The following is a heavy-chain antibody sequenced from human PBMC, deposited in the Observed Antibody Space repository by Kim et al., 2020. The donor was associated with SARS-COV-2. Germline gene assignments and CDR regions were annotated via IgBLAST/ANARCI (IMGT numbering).Heavy chain of an antibody. J-gene: IGHJ5*02. CDR3: ARISYDISTGNRRFSWFDP. V-gene: IGHV3-23*01. CDR2: ITASASVT. Sequence: GGSLRLSCAASGFTFTSYAMSWVRQAPGKGLEWVSAITASASVTYYADSVKGRFTISRDNSKNTLYLQVNSLRADDTAIYYCARISYDISTGNRRFSWFDPWGQGTLVTVSS. CDR1: GFTFTSYA. D-gene: IGHD3-9*01.